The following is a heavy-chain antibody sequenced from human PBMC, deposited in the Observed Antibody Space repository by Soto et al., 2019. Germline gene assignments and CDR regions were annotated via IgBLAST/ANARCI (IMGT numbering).Heavy chain of an antibody. D-gene: IGHD4-17*01. J-gene: IGHJ4*02. CDR2: IWYDGSNK. CDR3: ARGGGPTAVLGY. V-gene: IGHV3-33*01. Sequence: QVQLVESGGGVVQPGRSLRLSCAASGFTFSSYGMHWVRQAPGKGLEWVAVIWYDGSNKYYADSVKGRFTISRDKSKNTLYLQMNSLRAEDTAVYYCARGGGPTAVLGYWGQGTLVTVSS. CDR1: GFTFSSYG.